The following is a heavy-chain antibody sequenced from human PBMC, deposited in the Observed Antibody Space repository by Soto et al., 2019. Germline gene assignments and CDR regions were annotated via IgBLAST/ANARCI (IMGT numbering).Heavy chain of an antibody. CDR3: ARDTASYYYDSSGGDAFDT. V-gene: IGHV1-69*04. Sequence: SVKVSCKASGGTFSSYTISWVRQAPGQGLEWMGRIIPILGIANYAQKFQGRVTITADKSTSTAYMELSSLRSEDTAVYYCARDTASYYYDSSGGDAFDTWGQGTMVTVSS. D-gene: IGHD3-22*01. CDR1: GGTFSSYT. J-gene: IGHJ3*02. CDR2: IIPILGIA.